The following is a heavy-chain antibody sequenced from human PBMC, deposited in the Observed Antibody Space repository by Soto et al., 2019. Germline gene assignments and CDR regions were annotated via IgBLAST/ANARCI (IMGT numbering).Heavy chain of an antibody. D-gene: IGHD4-17*01. CDR3: TRAYLTVTLSVFDP. CDR2: ISDDGSSK. CDR1: GFIFSSYA. J-gene: IGHJ5*02. V-gene: IGHV3-30-3*01. Sequence: QVQLVESGGGVVQPGRSLRLSCAASGFIFSSYAIHWVRQAPGKGLEWVAVISDDGSSKYYADSVKGRFTISRDNSKNTLYLKMNSLSAEDTAVYYCTRAYLTVTLSVFDPWGQGTLVTVSS.